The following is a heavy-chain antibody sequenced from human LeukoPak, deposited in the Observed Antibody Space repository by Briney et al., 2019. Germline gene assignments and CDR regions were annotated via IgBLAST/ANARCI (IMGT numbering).Heavy chain of an antibody. Sequence: SETLSLTCTVSGYSISSGYYWGWIRQPPGKGLEWIGSIYHSGSTYYNPSLKSRVTISVDTSKNQSSLKLSSVTAADTAVYYCARVRVGATSDYWGQGTLVTVSS. V-gene: IGHV4-38-2*02. CDR1: GYSISSGYY. D-gene: IGHD1-26*01. J-gene: IGHJ4*02. CDR3: ARVRVGATSDY. CDR2: IYHSGST.